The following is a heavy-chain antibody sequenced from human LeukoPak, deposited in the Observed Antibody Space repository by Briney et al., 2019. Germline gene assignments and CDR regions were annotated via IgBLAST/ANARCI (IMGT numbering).Heavy chain of an antibody. CDR1: GGSISSSSYY. CDR2: IYYSGST. Sequence: ASETLSLTCTVSGGSISSSSYYWGWIRLPPGKGLEWIGSIYYSGSTYYNPSLKSRVTISVDTSKNQFSLKLSSVTAADTAVYYCAGGSVPFDYWGQGTLVTVSS. CDR3: AGGSVPFDY. J-gene: IGHJ4*02. V-gene: IGHV4-39*01. D-gene: IGHD6-19*01.